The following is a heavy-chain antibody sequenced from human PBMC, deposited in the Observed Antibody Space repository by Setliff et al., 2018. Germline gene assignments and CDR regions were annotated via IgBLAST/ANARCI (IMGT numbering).Heavy chain of an antibody. D-gene: IGHD5-12*01. CDR3: ARDFGGGYAAFDI. Sequence: GGSLRLSCAASGFTFSNYGIHWVRQAPGKGLEWVAVIWFDGSNKYYADSVKGRFTISRDNSKNTPYLQMNSLRAEDTAVYYCARDFGGGYAAFDIWGQGTMVTVSS. J-gene: IGHJ3*02. CDR1: GFTFSNYG. CDR2: IWFDGSNK. V-gene: IGHV3-33*01.